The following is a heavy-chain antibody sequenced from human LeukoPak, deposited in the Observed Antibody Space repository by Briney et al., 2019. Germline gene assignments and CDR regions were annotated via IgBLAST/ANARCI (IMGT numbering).Heavy chain of an antibody. CDR3: ARPGGFLYYYGSGTSNAFDM. Sequence: SETLSLTCAVYGGSFSGYYWSWIRQPPGKGLEWIGEINHSVSTNNNPSLKSRVTISADTSKNQFSLRLSSVPAAATAVYYCARPGGFLYYYGSGTSNAFDMWGQGTMVTVSS. D-gene: IGHD3-10*01. CDR2: INHSVST. CDR1: GGSFSGYY. V-gene: IGHV4-34*01. J-gene: IGHJ3*02.